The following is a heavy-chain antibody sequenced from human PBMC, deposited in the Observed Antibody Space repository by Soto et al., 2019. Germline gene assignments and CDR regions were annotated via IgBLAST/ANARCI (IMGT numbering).Heavy chain of an antibody. CDR1: GFTFSSYA. CDR3: AKDPAGIGYCSGGSCYSPTSGRNWFDP. D-gene: IGHD2-15*01. Sequence: GGSLRLSCAASGFTFSSYAMSWVRQAPGKGLEWVSAISGSGGSTYYADSVKGRFTISRDNSKNTLYLQMNSLRAEDTAVYYCAKDPAGIGYCSGGSCYSPTSGRNWFDPWGQGTLVTVSS. J-gene: IGHJ5*02. V-gene: IGHV3-23*01. CDR2: ISGSGGST.